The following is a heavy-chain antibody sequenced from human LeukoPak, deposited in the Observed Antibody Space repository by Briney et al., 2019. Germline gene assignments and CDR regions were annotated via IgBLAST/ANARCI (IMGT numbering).Heavy chain of an antibody. CDR2: IRYDGSNK. CDR1: GFTFSSYG. CDR3: AKRGSGWYNLRQDIDY. V-gene: IGHV3-30*02. J-gene: IGHJ4*02. D-gene: IGHD6-19*01. Sequence: GGSLRLSCAASGFTFSSYGMHWVRQAPGKWLEWVAFIRYDGSNKYYADSVKGRFTISRDNSKNTLYLQMNSLRAEDTAVYYCAKRGSGWYNLRQDIDYWGQGTLVTVSS.